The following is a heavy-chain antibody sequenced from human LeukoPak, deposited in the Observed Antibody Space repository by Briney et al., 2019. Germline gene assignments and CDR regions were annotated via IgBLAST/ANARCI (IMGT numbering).Heavy chain of an antibody. D-gene: IGHD3-10*01. CDR2: VSSSGGST. V-gene: IGHV3-23*01. CDR1: GLTFSRYA. J-gene: IGHJ3*01. Sequence: HPGGSLSLSCAPSGLTFSRYAMRGLRQARREGLEWVSAVSSSGGSTYYADSVKGLFTISRDNSKNRLYLQMNSLRAEDTAVYYCAKRMIRGVDNDAFDLWGQGTMVTVSS. CDR3: AKRMIRGVDNDAFDL.